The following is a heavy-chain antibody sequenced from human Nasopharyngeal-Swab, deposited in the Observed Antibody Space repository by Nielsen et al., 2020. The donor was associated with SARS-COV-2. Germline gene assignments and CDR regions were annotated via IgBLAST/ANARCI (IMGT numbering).Heavy chain of an antibody. CDR1: GGTFSSYA. J-gene: IGHJ6*02. CDR2: IIPIFGTA. CDR3: ARAQGQWLVPDYYYYYGMDV. V-gene: IGHV1-69*13. Sequence: SVKVSCKASGGTFSSYAISWVRQAPGQGLEWMGGIIPIFGTANYAQKFQGRVTITADESTSTAYMEPSSLRSEDTAVYYCARAQGQWLVPDYYYYYGMDVWGQGTTVTVSS. D-gene: IGHD6-19*01.